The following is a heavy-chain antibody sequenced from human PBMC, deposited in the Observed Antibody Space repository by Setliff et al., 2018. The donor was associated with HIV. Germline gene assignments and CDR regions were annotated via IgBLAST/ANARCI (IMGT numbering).Heavy chain of an antibody. D-gene: IGHD6-13*01. CDR3: ARVSSSYYFLGAFDS. CDR2: IHTSGST. V-gene: IGHV4-61*09. J-gene: IGHJ4*02. Sequence: PSETLSLTCTVFGGSINSDSYYWTWIRQPAGKGLEWTGHIHTSGSTNYNPSLKSRVTISIDTSKNQFSLKLRSATATDTALYYCARVSSSYYFLGAFDSWGQGTLVTVSS. CDR1: GGSINSDSYY.